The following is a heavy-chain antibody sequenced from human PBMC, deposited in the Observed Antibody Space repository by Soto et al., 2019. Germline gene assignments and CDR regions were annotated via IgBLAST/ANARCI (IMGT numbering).Heavy chain of an antibody. Sequence: QITLKESGPTLVTPTQTLTLTCTFSVFSLTTGGVSVGWIRQPPVKALEWHAVIFWDDDKRYSPSLRSRLTMTSDTPRNLVVLTITNIDPGDSAAYFCSFNEGELVSGVPHRTPRLTSWCPVALVTVAS. CDR1: VFSLTTGGVS. CDR3: SFNEGELVSGVPHRTPRLTS. V-gene: IGHV2-5*02. CDR2: IFWDDDK. D-gene: IGHD6-19*01. J-gene: IGHJ1*01.